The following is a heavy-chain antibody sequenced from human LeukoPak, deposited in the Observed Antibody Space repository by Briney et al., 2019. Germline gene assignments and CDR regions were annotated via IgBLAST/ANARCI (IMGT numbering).Heavy chain of an antibody. CDR3: AKSHDY. V-gene: IGHV4-38-2*02. J-gene: IGHJ4*02. Sequence: SETLSLTCTVSGYSISSGYYWGWIRQPPRKGLEWIGSIYHSGSTYYNPSLKSRVTISVDTSKNQFSLKLSSVTAADTAVYYCAKSHDYWGQGTLVTVSS. CDR2: IYHSGST. CDR1: GYSISSGYY.